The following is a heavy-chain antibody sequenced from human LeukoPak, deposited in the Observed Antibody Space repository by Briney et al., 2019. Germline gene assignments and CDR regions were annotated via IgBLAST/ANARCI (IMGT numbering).Heavy chain of an antibody. CDR2: IFYSGST. V-gene: IGHV4-39*01. Sequence: SETLSLTCTVSSGSISTSNYYWGWVRQPPGKALEWIGNIFYSGSTYYSPSLKSRVTISLDTSKNQFSLKLSSVTAADTAVYYCARIVKGANDYWGQGTLVTVSS. J-gene: IGHJ4*02. CDR3: ARIVKGANDY. CDR1: SGSISTSNYY. D-gene: IGHD1-26*01.